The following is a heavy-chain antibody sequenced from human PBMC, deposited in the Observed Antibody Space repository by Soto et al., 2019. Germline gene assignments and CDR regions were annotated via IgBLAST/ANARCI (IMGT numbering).Heavy chain of an antibody. CDR2: ISYDGSNK. Sequence: GGSLRLSCAASGFTFSSYGMHWVRQAPGKGLEWVAVISYDGSNKYYADSVKGRFTISRDNSKNTLYLQMNSLRAEDTAVYYCAKDEGEGPLGGPYRWGQGTLVTVSS. CDR3: AKDEGEGPLGGPYR. J-gene: IGHJ4*02. V-gene: IGHV3-30*18. D-gene: IGHD3-16*01. CDR1: GFTFSSYG.